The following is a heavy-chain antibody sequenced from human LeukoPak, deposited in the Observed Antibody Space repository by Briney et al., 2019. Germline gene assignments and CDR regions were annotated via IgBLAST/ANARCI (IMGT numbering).Heavy chain of an antibody. V-gene: IGHV4-38-2*02. CDR3: ARYSSGWYGGYWYFDL. J-gene: IGHJ2*01. D-gene: IGHD6-19*01. CDR2: IYHSGST. Sequence: SETLSLTCTVSGYSISSGYYWGWIRPPPGKGLEWIGSIYHSGSTYYNPSLKSRVTISVDTSKNQFSLKLSSVTAADAAVCYCARYSSGWYGGYWYFDLWGRGTLVTVSS. CDR1: GYSISSGYY.